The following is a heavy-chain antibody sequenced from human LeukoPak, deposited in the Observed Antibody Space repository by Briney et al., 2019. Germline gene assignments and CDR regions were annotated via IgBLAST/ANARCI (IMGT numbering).Heavy chain of an antibody. CDR2: ISWNANKI. Sequence: GGSLRLSCVASGFTFDDYAMSWVRQAPGMGLEYVSGISWNANKIGYADSVKGRFTISRDNAKNSLYLQMNSLRAEDTALYYCAKDQRGAYDSSGSYDYWGQGTLVTVSS. D-gene: IGHD3-22*01. CDR1: GFTFDDYA. V-gene: IGHV3-20*04. CDR3: AKDQRGAYDSSGSYDY. J-gene: IGHJ4*02.